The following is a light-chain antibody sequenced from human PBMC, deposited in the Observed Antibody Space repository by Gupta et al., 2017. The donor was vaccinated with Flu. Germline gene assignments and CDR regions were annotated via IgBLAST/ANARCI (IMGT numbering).Light chain of an antibody. CDR2: RAS. J-gene: IGKJ1*01. Sequence: PPALSAFVGDRISLTCLSSQHINSFLNWYQQRPGKAPKLLITRASNVQSGVPSRFSGSGSGTEFTLTIKRLQSEDFGTYYCQQSYISPRTFGQGTKVEVK. CDR1: QHINSF. CDR3: QQSYISPRT. V-gene: IGKV1-39*01.